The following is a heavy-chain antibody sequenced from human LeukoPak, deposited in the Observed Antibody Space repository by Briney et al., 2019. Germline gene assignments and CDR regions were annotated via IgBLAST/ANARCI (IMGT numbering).Heavy chain of an antibody. CDR3: ARSGRDGSGYYLRYFDY. CDR2: IYHSGYT. J-gene: IGHJ4*02. V-gene: IGHV4-38-2*02. D-gene: IGHD3-22*01. CDR1: RYSIRSDYY. Sequence: SETLSLTCSVSRYSIRSDYYWGWIRQPPGKGLEWIASIYHSGYTYYNASLKSRVTLSVDTSKNQFSLNLRSVTAADTAVYYCARSGRDGSGYYLRYFDYWGQGSLVIVSS.